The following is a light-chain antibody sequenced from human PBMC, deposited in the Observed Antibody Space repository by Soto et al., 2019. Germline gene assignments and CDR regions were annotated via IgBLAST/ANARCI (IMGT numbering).Light chain of an antibody. J-gene: IGKJ3*01. CDR1: QDISNY. CDR2: AAS. V-gene: IGKV1-27*01. Sequence: DIQMTQSPSSLAASVGDRVTITCRASQDISNYLAWSQQKPGKVPKLLIYAASTLQSGVPSRFSGSGSETEFTITIRSLQPEDVATYYCQKSSGAPFTCGPGTKLVVK. CDR3: QKSSGAPFT.